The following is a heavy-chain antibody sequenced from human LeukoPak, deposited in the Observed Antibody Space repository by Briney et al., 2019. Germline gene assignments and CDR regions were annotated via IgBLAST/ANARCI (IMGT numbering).Heavy chain of an antibody. V-gene: IGHV4-59*01. CDR1: GGSISSYY. CDR3: ARVPVRLYYDFWSGDAFDI. CDR2: IYYSGST. D-gene: IGHD3-3*01. J-gene: IGHJ3*02. Sequence: SETLSLTCTVPGGSISSYYWSWIRQPPGKGLEWVGDIYYSGSTNYNPSLKSRVTISVDTSKNQFSLKLSSVTAADTAVYYCARVPVRLYYDFWSGDAFDIWGQGTMVTVSS.